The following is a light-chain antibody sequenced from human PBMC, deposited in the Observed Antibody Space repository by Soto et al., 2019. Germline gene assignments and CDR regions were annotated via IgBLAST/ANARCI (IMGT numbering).Light chain of an antibody. Sequence: DIPLTHSPSTLSGSGLDRVTITCRASQTISRWLAWYQQKPGRAPKLLIYDASTLESGVPSRFSGSGSETEFTLTISRLQPDDFATYFCHSRAFGQGTRLEIK. CDR3: HSRA. CDR1: QTISRW. V-gene: IGKV1-5*01. CDR2: DAS. J-gene: IGKJ5*01.